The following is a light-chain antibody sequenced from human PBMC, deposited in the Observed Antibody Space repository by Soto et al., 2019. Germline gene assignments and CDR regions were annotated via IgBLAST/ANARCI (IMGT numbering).Light chain of an antibody. CDR3: ASWDYSLSGFVV. J-gene: IGLJ2*01. CDR2: RNS. V-gene: IGLV1-47*01. Sequence: QSVLTQPPSASGTPGQRVTISCSGSSSNIGSNYVFWYQQLPGTAPKVSLYRNSQRPSGVPDRVSGSKSGTAASLAISGLRSEDEADYYCASWDYSLSGFVVFGGGTKLTVL. CDR1: SSNIGSNY.